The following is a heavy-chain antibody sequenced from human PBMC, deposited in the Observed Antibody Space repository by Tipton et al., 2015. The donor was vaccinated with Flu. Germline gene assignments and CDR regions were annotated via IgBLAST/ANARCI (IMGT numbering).Heavy chain of an antibody. J-gene: IGHJ4*02. CDR1: GDSIRSSSYY. CDR2: ISDSGGA. D-gene: IGHD6-19*01. V-gene: IGHV4-39*07. Sequence: TLSLTCSVSGDSIRSSSYYWGWIRQPPHKRLEWVGSISDSGGAYYSPSLKSRVTISVDTSKNQFSLKLSSVTAADTAVYYCARALYSTGWIWEFWGQGTLVTVSS. CDR3: ARALYSTGWIWEF.